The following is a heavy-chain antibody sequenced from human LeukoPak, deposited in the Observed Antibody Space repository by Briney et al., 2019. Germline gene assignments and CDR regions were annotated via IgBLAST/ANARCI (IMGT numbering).Heavy chain of an antibody. CDR1: GVSINSHY. V-gene: IGHV4-59*11. J-gene: IGHJ6*03. CDR2: IYDSGGA. Sequence: PSETLSLTCTVSGVSINSHYWSWIRQPPGKGLEWIGFIYDSGGANYKSSLESRVTMTVDTSKNQFSLKLNSVTAADTAVYYCARVLQNYYHLDVWGKGTTVTVSS. CDR3: ARVLQNYYHLDV. D-gene: IGHD3-3*01.